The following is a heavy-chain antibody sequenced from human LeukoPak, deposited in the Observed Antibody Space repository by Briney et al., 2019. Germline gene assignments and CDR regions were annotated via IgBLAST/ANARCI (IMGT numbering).Heavy chain of an antibody. V-gene: IGHV3-48*03. D-gene: IGHD2-2*01. J-gene: IGHJ5*02. CDR1: GFTFRNYE. Sequence: GGSLRLSCAASGFTFRNYEMNWVRQAPGKGLEWISYISGSGDTIYYADSLKGRFTISRDNAKNSLYLQMNSLRAEDTALYYCARDRTLIVPAAIGANWFDPWGQGTLVTVSS. CDR2: ISGSGDTI. CDR3: ARDRTLIVPAAIGANWFDP.